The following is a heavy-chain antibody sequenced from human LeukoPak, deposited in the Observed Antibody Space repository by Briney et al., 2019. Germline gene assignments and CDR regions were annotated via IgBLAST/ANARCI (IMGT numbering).Heavy chain of an antibody. CDR2: IYYSGST. J-gene: IGHJ3*02. D-gene: IGHD4-11*01. CDR1: GGSISSYY. V-gene: IGHV4-59*01. Sequence: SETLPLTCTVSGGSISSYYWSWIRQPPGKGLEWIGYIYYSGSTNYNPSLKSRVTISVDTSKNQFSLKLSSVTAADTAVYYCARGTYSNYYAFDIWGQGTMVTVSS. CDR3: ARGTYSNYYAFDI.